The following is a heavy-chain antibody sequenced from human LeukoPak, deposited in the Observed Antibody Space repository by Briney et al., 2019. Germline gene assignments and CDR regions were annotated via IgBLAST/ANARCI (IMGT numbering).Heavy chain of an antibody. Sequence: SETLSLTCTVSGGSINSSSYYWDWTRQPPGKGLEWIGNIYYSGSTYYNPSLKSRVTISVDTSKNQFSLNLSSVTAADTAVYYCARRRRIVGATPGAFDIWGQGTMVTVSS. CDR1: GGSINSSSYY. CDR2: IYYSGST. D-gene: IGHD1-26*01. J-gene: IGHJ3*02. V-gene: IGHV4-39*01. CDR3: ARRRRIVGATPGAFDI.